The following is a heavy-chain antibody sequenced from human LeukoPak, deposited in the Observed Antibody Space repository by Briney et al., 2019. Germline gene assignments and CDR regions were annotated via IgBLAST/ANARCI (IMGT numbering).Heavy chain of an antibody. J-gene: IGHJ4*02. CDR1: GFTFDDYG. D-gene: IGHD1-26*01. V-gene: IGHV3-43*02. Sequence: GGSLRLSCAASGFTFDDYGLHEVRQAPGKGLGWVTLINANGGRTFYAVSVKGRFTVSRDNSRNSLYLQMYGLRTEDTAFYFCAKVGQGFDFDNWGQGTLVTVSS. CDR2: INANGGRT. CDR3: AKVGQGFDFDN.